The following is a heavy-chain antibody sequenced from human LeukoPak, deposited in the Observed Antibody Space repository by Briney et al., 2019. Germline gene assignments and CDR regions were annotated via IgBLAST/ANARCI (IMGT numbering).Heavy chain of an antibody. J-gene: IGHJ4*02. CDR2: IIPNSGDA. D-gene: IGHD2-21*01. CDR1: GYTFTGYH. V-gene: IGHV1-2*06. CDR3: ASGIAGGFDY. Sequence: GASVKVSCKASGYTFTGYHLHWVRQVPGQGLEWMGRIIPNSGDAIYALKFQDRVTLTRDTSINTVYMELNRLRSDDTALYYCASGIAGGFDYWGQGTLVTVSS.